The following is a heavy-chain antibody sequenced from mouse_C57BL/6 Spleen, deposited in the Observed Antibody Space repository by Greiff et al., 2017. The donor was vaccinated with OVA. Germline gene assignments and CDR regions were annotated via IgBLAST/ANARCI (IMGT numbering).Heavy chain of an antibody. J-gene: IGHJ3*01. V-gene: IGHV5-17*01. CDR1: GFTFSDYG. CDR3: AKGRKDLSWCAY. CDR2: ISSGSSTI. Sequence: EVKLVEPGGGLVKPGGSLKLSCAASGFTFSDYGMHWVRQAPGKGLEWVAYISSGSSTIYYADTVKGRFTISRDNAKNTLFLQMTSLRSEETAMYYCAKGRKDLSWCAYWGQGTLVTVSA.